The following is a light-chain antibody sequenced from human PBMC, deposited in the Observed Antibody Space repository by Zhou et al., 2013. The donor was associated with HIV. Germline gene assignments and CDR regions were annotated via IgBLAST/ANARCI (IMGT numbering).Light chain of an antibody. CDR3: QHYKDWRCS. CDR1: HFVGSY. Sequence: EIVMTQSPATLSVSPGDRVTLSCRASHFVGSYVAWYQQKPGQAPRLLIQGASTRATNVPARFTGSGSGTEFTLTISSLESEDFAVYFCQHYKDWRCSFGQGTKLEMK. CDR2: GAS. V-gene: IGKV3-15*01. J-gene: IGKJ2*04.